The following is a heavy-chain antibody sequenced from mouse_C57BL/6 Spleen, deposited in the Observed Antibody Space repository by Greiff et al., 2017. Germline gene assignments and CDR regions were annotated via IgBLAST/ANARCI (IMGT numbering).Heavy chain of an antibody. D-gene: IGHD2-2*01. CDR3: ARRGTYGYYFDY. V-gene: IGHV1-26*01. Sequence: VQLQQSGPELVKPGASVKISCKASGYTFTDYYMNWVKQSHGKSLEWIGDINPNNGGTSYNQKFKGKATLTVDKSSSTAYMELRSLTSEDSAVYYCARRGTYGYYFDYWGQGTTLTVSS. CDR1: GYTFTDYY. CDR2: INPNNGGT. J-gene: IGHJ2*01.